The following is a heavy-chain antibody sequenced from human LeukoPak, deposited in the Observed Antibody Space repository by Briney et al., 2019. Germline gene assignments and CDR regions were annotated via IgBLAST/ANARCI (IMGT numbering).Heavy chain of an antibody. CDR1: GISLSNYA. D-gene: IGHD3-10*01. V-gene: IGHV3-23*01. J-gene: IGHJ4*02. CDR3: AKRGVVIRGILVVGYHQEAYHYDF. CDR2: ISERGGST. Sequence: GGSLRLSCVVSGISLSNYAMTWVRQAPGKGLEWVSYISERGGSTTYADSVKGRFTISRDTSLNTLYLQMNNLRAEDTAVYFCAKRGVVIRGILVVGYHQEAYHYDFWGQGVLVTVSS.